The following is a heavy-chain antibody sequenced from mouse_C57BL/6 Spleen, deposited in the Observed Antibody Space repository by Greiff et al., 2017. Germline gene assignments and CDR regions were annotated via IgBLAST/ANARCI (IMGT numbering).Heavy chain of an antibody. V-gene: IGHV1-54*01. CDR2: INPGSGGT. D-gene: IGHD3-1*01. J-gene: IGHJ2*01. CDR1: GYAFTNYL. CDR3: ARGPQGYYFDY. Sequence: VMLVESGAELVRPGTSVKVSCKASGYAFTNYLIEWVKQRPGQGLEWIGVINPGSGGTNYNEKFKGKATLTADKSSSTAYMQLSSLTSEDSAVYFCARGPQGYYFDYWGQGTTLTVSS.